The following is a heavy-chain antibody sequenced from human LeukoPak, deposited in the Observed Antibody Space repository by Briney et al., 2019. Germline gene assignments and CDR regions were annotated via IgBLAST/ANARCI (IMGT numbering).Heavy chain of an antibody. V-gene: IGHV1-69*05. CDR2: IIPIFGTA. CDR3: ARVVGGDYAWRYYYYYYYMDV. CDR1: GGTFSSYA. J-gene: IGHJ6*03. D-gene: IGHD4-17*01. Sequence: SVKVSCKASGGTFSSYAISWVRQAPGQGLEWMGGIIPIFGTANYAQKFQGRVTITTDESTSTAYMELSSLRSEDTAVYYCARVVGGDYAWRYYYYYYYMDVWGKGTTVTVSS.